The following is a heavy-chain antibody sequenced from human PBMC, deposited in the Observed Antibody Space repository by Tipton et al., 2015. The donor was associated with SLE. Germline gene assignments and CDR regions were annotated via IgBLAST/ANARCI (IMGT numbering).Heavy chain of an antibody. Sequence: TLSLTCSVSGGSISGYSLAWIRQFPGKRLEWIGYIYYNGNVNYNPSLKSRVTMSVDTSKNHFSLKLISVTAADTAVYYCAREFLNPVTTVHYYFDLWGRGTLVTVSS. CDR2: IYYNGNV. J-gene: IGHJ2*01. CDR3: AREFLNPVTTVHYYFDL. CDR1: GGSISGYS. V-gene: IGHV4-59*12. D-gene: IGHD4-11*01.